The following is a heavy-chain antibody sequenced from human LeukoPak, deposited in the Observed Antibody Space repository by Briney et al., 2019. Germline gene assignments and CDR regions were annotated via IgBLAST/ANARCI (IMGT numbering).Heavy chain of an antibody. D-gene: IGHD6-19*01. J-gene: IGHJ4*02. CDR1: GFTFSNYA. CDR3: ARGGTYSIGWYIV. V-gene: IGHV3-74*01. CDR2: INTDGSST. Sequence: GGSLRLSCVASGFTFSNYAMSWVRQAPGKGLVWVSRINTDGSSTSYADSVKGRFTISRDNAKNTLYLQMNSLRADDTAVYYCARGGTYSIGWYIVWGQGTLVTVSS.